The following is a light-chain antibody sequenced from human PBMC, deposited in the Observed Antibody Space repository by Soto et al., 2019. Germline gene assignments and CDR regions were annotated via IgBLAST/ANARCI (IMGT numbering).Light chain of an antibody. CDR2: LGS. V-gene: IGKV2-28*01. CDR3: MQTLQAPFT. CDR1: QSLLQSNGYNY. Sequence: VMTQSPVPLPVTPGEPASISCRSSQSLLQSNGYNYLDWYLQKPGQSPQLLIFLGSNRASGVPDRFSGSGSGTDFTLRISRVEAEDVGVYYCMQTLQAPFTFGQGTRLDIK. J-gene: IGKJ5*01.